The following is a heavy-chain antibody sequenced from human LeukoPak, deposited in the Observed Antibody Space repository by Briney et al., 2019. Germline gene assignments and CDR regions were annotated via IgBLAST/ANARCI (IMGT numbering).Heavy chain of an antibody. Sequence: ASVKVSCKASGYSFTGYYMHWVRQAPRQGLEWMGWINPNSGATNYAQKFQGRVTMTRDTSISTAYMELGRLRSDDTAVYYCARGHGSRSYSYFGMDVCGQGTTVTVSS. CDR1: GYSFTGYY. D-gene: IGHD3-10*01. CDR3: ARGHGSRSYSYFGMDV. CDR2: INPNSGAT. V-gene: IGHV1-2*02. J-gene: IGHJ6*02.